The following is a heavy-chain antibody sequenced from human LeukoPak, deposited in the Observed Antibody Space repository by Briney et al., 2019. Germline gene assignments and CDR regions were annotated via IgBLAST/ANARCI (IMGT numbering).Heavy chain of an antibody. Sequence: SETLSLTCTVSGGSISSYYWSWIRQPPGKGLEWIGYIYYSGSTNYNPSLKSRVTISVDTSKNQFSLKLSSVTAADTAVYYCARGYSGYGLFDYWGQGTLVTVSS. CDR1: GGSISSYY. CDR3: ARGYSGYGLFDY. D-gene: IGHD5-12*01. CDR2: IYYSGST. V-gene: IGHV4-59*01. J-gene: IGHJ4*02.